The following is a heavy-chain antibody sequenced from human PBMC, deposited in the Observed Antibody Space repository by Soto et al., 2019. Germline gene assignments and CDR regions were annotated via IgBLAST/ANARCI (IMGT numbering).Heavy chain of an antibody. CDR1: GGTFSSYA. CDR2: IIPIFGTA. CDR3: ARFRSSVTWSEGMDV. V-gene: IGHV1-69*13. D-gene: IGHD3-3*01. J-gene: IGHJ6*02. Sequence: SVKVSCKASGGTFSSYAISWVRQAPGQGLEWMGGIIPIFGTANYAQKFQGRVKITADESTSTAYMELSSLRSEDTAVYYCARFRSSVTWSEGMDVWGQGTTVTVSS.